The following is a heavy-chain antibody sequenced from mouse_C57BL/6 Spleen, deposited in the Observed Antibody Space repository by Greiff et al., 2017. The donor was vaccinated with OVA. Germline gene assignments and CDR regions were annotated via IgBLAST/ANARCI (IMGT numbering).Heavy chain of an antibody. D-gene: IGHD1-1*01. V-gene: IGHV14-2*01. CDR1: GFNIKDYY. CDR3: ARLYYGSSYDYAMDY. J-gene: IGHJ4*01. Sequence: EVKLQQSGAELVKPGASVKLSCTASGFNIKDYYMHWVKQRTEQGLEWIGRIDPEDGETKYAPKFQGKATITADTSSNTAYLQLSSLTSEDTAVYYCARLYYGSSYDYAMDYWGQGTSVTVSS. CDR2: IDPEDGET.